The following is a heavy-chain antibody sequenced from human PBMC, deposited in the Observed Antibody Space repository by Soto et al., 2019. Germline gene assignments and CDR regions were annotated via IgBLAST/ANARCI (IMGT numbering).Heavy chain of an antibody. J-gene: IGHJ4*02. CDR1: GFTFRSYY. CDR3: AKLLYLGDPGFFVDS. D-gene: IGHD3-10*01. Sequence: GGSLRLSCAASGFTFRSYYMAWVRQAPGKGLEWISSIQNIGGTTYYADSVKGRFRISRDNSKDILNLQMNSLRAEDTAVYYCAKLLYLGDPGFFVDSWGQGTLVTVSS. V-gene: IGHV3-23*05. CDR2: IQNIGGTT.